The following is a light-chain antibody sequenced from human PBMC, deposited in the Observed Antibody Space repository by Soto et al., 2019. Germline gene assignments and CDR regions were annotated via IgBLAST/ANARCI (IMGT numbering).Light chain of an antibody. CDR1: QSFSSTY. Sequence: EIVLTQSPGTLSLSPGERATLSCMASQSFSSTYLAWYQQKPGQAPRLLIYGASSRATGIPDRFSGSGSGTDFTLTISRLEPGDFAVYYCQQCGSSLWTFGQGTKEDIK. J-gene: IGKJ1*01. CDR2: GAS. V-gene: IGKV3-20*01. CDR3: QQCGSSLWT.